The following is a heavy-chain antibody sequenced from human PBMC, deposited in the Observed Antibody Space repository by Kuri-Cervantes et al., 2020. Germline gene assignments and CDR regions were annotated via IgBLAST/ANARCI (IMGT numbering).Heavy chain of an antibody. V-gene: IGHV1-18*01. CDR1: GYTFTSYG. Sequence: ASVKVSCKASGYTFTSYGISWVRQAPGQGLEWMGWISAYNGNTNYAQKLQGRVTMTTDTSTSTAYMELRSLRSDDTAVYYCARVGYYYDSSGYTSDYWGQGTLVTVSS. CDR2: ISAYNGNT. CDR3: ARVGYYYDSSGYTSDY. J-gene: IGHJ4*02. D-gene: IGHD3-22*01.